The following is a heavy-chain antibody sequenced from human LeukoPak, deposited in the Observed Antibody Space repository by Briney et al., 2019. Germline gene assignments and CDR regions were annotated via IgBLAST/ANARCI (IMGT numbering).Heavy chain of an antibody. CDR3: AKEPTFDY. D-gene: IGHD2/OR15-2a*01. CDR1: GFTFSSYG. V-gene: IGHV3-30*18. Sequence: PGGSLRLSCAASGFTFSSYGMHWVRQAPGKELEWVAVIPYDGSNKYYADSVKGRFTISRDNSKNTLYLQMNSLRAEDTAVYYCAKEPTFDYWGQGTLVTVSS. J-gene: IGHJ4*02. CDR2: IPYDGSNK.